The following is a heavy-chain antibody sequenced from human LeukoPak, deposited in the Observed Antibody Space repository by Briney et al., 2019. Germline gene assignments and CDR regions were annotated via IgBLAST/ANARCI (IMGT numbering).Heavy chain of an antibody. J-gene: IGHJ4*02. D-gene: IGHD4-17*01. CDR3: AKVATTVTDDYFDY. V-gene: IGHV1-24*01. Sequence: ASVKVSCKVSGYTLTGLSINWVRQAPGKGLEWMGGFSAENGETIYAQKFQGRVTMTTDTSTSTAYMELRSLRSDDTAVYYCAKVATTVTDDYFDYWGQGTLVTVSS. CDR2: FSAENGET. CDR1: GYTLTGLS.